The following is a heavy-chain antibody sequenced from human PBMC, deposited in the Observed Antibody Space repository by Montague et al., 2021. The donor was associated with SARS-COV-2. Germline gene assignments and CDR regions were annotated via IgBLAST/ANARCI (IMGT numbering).Heavy chain of an antibody. V-gene: IGHV4-39*02. CDR1: GGSISSSTYY. CDR3: ARTSKLRESSSGNYYYHGMDV. D-gene: IGHD3-16*01. Sequence: SETLSLTCNVSGGSISSSTYYWGWIRQPPGKGLEWIGNLYNGGTTYYSPSLKSRVTISVDTSKNHFSLNMASVTAADTAAYYCARTSKLRESSSGNYYYHGMDVWGQGTTVTVSS. J-gene: IGHJ6*02. CDR2: LYNGGTT.